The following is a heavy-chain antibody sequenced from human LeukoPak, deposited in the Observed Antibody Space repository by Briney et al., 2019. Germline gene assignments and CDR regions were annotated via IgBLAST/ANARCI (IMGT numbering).Heavy chain of an antibody. CDR2: IRNKDNKYIL. V-gene: IGHV3-72*01. Sequence: RGGSLRLSCAASGFTFSAHYMDWVRQIPGKGLEWVGRIRNKDNKYILEYAASVTRRFTISRDDSKSKLYLQMNSLETEDTAVYYCARVGKYLDYWGQGTLV. J-gene: IGHJ4*02. D-gene: IGHD1-26*01. CDR3: ARVGKYLDY. CDR1: GFTFSAHY.